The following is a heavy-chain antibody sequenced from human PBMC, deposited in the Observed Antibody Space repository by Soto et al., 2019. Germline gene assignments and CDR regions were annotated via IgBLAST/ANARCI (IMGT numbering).Heavy chain of an antibody. CDR3: ANEEVGTSSWIDWFDP. V-gene: IGHV3-73*02. CDR1: GFTFSASA. CDR2: IRSNGRT. D-gene: IGHD6-6*01. J-gene: IGHJ5*02. Sequence: EVQLVESGGGLVQPGGSLELSCAASGFTFSASAMHWVRQASGKGLEWVGRIRSNGRTAYAASMQGRFTISRDNSQNTLFLQMNSLRVEDTAVYYCANEEVGTSSWIDWFDPWGQGTLVTVSS.